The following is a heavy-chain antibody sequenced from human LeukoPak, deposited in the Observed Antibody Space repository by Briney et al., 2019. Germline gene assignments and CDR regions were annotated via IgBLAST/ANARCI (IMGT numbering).Heavy chain of an antibody. CDR1: GFTVSSNY. J-gene: IGHJ4*02. CDR3: VREIHGGNTGVFDY. V-gene: IGHV3-66*01. CDR2: IYSGGST. D-gene: IGHD4-23*01. Sequence: GGSLRLSCAASGFTVSSNYMSWVRQAPGKGLEWVSFIYSGGSTYYADSVKGRFTISRDNSKNTLYLQMNSLRAEDTAVYYCVREIHGGNTGVFDYWGQGTLVTVSS.